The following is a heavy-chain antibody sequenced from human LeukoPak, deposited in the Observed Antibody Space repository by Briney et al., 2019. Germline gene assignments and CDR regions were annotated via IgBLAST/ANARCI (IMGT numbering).Heavy chain of an antibody. CDR2: IYHSGST. CDR1: GYSISSGYY. Sequence: SETLSLTCTVSGYSISSGYYWGWIRQPPGKGLEWIGRIYHSGSTYYNPSLKSRGTISVDTSKNQFSLKLSSVTAADTAVYYCARTYDYVWGSYPNFDYWGQGTLVTVSS. V-gene: IGHV4-38-2*02. CDR3: ARTYDYVWGSYPNFDY. J-gene: IGHJ4*02. D-gene: IGHD3-16*02.